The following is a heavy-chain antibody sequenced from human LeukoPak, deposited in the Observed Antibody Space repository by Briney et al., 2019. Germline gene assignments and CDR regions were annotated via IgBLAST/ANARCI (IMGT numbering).Heavy chain of an antibody. V-gene: IGHV1-69*13. CDR2: IIPIFGTA. CDR3: ARGGGSSSWATFDY. Sequence: ASVKVSCKASGGTFSGYAISWVRQAPGQGLEWMGGIIPIFGTANYAQKFQGRVTITADESTSTAYMELSSLRSEDTAVYYCARGGGSSSWATFDYWGQGTLVTVSS. D-gene: IGHD6-13*01. J-gene: IGHJ4*02. CDR1: GGTFSGYA.